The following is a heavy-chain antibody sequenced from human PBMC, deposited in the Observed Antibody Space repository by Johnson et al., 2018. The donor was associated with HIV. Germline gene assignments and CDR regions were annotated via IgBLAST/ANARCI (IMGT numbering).Heavy chain of an antibody. CDR1: GFTFSTNW. J-gene: IGHJ3*01. CDR2: INSDGSST. D-gene: IGHD3-16*01. Sequence: VQLVESGGGLVQPGGSLRLSCVGSGFTFSTNWMHWVRQAPGKGLVWVSRINSDGSSTSYADSVKGRFTISRDNAKNTLYLQMDSLRPEDTAVYYCARSRHGGIQPSDAFDVWGQGTMVTVSS. CDR3: ARSRHGGIQPSDAFDV. V-gene: IGHV3-74*01.